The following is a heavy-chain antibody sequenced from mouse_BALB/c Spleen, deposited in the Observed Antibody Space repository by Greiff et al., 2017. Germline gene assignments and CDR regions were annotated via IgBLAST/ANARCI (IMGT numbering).Heavy chain of an antibody. CDR3: ARVELTGNYAMDY. Sequence: EVNLVESGGDLVKPGGSLKLSCAASGFTFSSYGMSWVRQTPDKRLEWVATISSGGSYTYYPDSVKGRFTISRDNAKNTLYLQMSSLKSEDTAMYYCARVELTGNYAMDYWGQGTSVTVSS. V-gene: IGHV5-6*01. D-gene: IGHD4-1*01. CDR2: ISSGGSYT. J-gene: IGHJ4*01. CDR1: GFTFSSYG.